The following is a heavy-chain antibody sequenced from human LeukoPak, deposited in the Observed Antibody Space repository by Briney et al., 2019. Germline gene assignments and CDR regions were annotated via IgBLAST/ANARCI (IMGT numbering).Heavy chain of an antibody. J-gene: IGHJ1*01. V-gene: IGHV1-69*04. D-gene: IGHD3-22*01. CDR2: IIPIFGIA. CDR1: GGTFSSYA. Sequence: SVKVSCKASGGTFSSYAISWVRQATGQGLEWMGRIIPIFGIANYAQKFQGRVTITADKSTSTAYMELSSLRSEDTAVYYCARGTVIVGDRPEYFQHWGQGTLVTVSS. CDR3: ARGTVIVGDRPEYFQH.